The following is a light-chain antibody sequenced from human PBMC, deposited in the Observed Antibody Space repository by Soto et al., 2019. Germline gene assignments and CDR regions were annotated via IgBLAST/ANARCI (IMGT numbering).Light chain of an antibody. CDR3: QQHGSSPRT. CDR2: GAS. V-gene: IGKV3-20*01. J-gene: IGKJ1*01. CDR1: QSVSSSY. Sequence: EMVLTQSPGPRSLSPGERATLSCRARQSVSSSYLAWYQKKPGQAPRLLIYGASSRATGIPDRFSGSGSGTDFTLTISRLEPEDLAFYYCQQHGSSPRTFGQGTKVDIK.